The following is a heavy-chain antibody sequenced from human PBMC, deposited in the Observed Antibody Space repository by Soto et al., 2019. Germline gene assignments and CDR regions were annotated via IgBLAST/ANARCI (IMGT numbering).Heavy chain of an antibody. D-gene: IGHD3-10*01. V-gene: IGHV3-23*01. CDR1: GLSFSNYA. CDR2: ISPSGDTT. CDR3: AKDAYSSGRPFDN. Sequence: EVQLLESGGGLVQPGGSLGLSCAASGLSFSNYAMHWVRQAPGKGLEWVSGISPSGDTTYYAVSVRGRFTISRDNSKNTLYLQMNSLRGEDTAVYYCAKDAYSSGRPFDNWGQGTLVTVSS. J-gene: IGHJ4*02.